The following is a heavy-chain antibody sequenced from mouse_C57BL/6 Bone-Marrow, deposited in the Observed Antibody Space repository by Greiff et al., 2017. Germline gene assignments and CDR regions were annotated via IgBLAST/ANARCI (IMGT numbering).Heavy chain of an antibody. CDR3: ARYYGISYVGVFFDY. CDR2: INPSSGYT. D-gene: IGHD1-1*01. J-gene: IGHJ2*01. V-gene: IGHV1-4*01. Sequence: QVQLKESGAELARPGASVKMSCKASGYTFTSYTMHWVKQRPGQGLEWIGYINPSSGYTKYNQKFKDKATLTADKSSSTAYMQLSSLTSEDSAVYYCARYYGISYVGVFFDYWGQGTTLTVSS. CDR1: GYTFTSYT.